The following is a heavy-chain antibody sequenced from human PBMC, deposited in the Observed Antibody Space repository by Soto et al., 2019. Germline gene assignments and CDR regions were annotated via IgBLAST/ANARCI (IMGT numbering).Heavy chain of an antibody. CDR2: ISYSGRT. CDR3: ARGSIFGVVLNAFDI. D-gene: IGHD3-3*01. Sequence: QVQLQESGPGLVKPSQTLSLTCAVSGGSISGTGYYWNWIRQHPGKGLEWIGYISYSGRTFYSPSLKSRVTTSLDTSKNQFSLKLSSVTAADTAIYYCARGSIFGVVLNAFDIWGQGTMVAVSS. J-gene: IGHJ3*02. V-gene: IGHV4-31*11. CDR1: GGSISGTGYY.